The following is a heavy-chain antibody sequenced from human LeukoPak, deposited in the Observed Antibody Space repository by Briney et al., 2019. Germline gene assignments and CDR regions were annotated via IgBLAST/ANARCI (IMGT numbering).Heavy chain of an antibody. D-gene: IGHD3-22*01. CDR2: ISAYNGNT. V-gene: IGHV1-18*01. CDR1: GYTFTSYG. Sequence: ASVTVSCKASGYTFTSYGISWVRQAPGQGLEWMGWISAYNGNTNYAQKLQGRVTMTTDTSTSTAYMELRSLRSDDTAVYYCARGGYYYDSSGYYYFDYWGQGTLVTVSS. CDR3: ARGGYYYDSSGYYYFDY. J-gene: IGHJ4*02.